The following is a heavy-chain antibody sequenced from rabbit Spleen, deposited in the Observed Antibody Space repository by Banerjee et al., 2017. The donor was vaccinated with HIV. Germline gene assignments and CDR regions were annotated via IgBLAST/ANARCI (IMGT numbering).Heavy chain of an antibody. CDR2: IWKNIL. CDR1: GFDFSRYY. Sequence: QEQLKESGGGLVQPGGSLKLSCKASGFDFSRYYMCWVRQAPGKGLELISCIWKNILWYANWAKGRLTISKTSSTTVTLQLTSLTAADTATYFCARLAFDADINRFGLWGPGTLVTVS. V-gene: IGHV1S45*01. CDR3: ARLAFDADINRFGL. D-gene: IGHD4-2*01. J-gene: IGHJ6*01.